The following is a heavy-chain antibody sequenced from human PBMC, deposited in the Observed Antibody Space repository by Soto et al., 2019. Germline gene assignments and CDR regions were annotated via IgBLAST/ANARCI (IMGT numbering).Heavy chain of an antibody. J-gene: IGHJ4*02. CDR2: IVPIVDTS. CDR1: GGTFSSYA. D-gene: IGHD5-12*01. Sequence: QVELVQSGAEVRQPASSVNVSCKTSGGTFSSYAISWERQAPGKGLEWMGGIVPIVDTSTYAQKFQGRVTITADESTSTVYMELSSLRSDDTAVYYCVRVVAIPGYPDNWGQGTLVTVSS. CDR3: VRVVAIPGYPDN. V-gene: IGHV1-69*12.